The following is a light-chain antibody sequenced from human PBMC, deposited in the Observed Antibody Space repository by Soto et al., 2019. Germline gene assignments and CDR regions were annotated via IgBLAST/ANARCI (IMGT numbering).Light chain of an antibody. CDR3: SSYTSISTVV. CDR2: DVS. V-gene: IGLV2-14*01. Sequence: QSVLTQPASVSGSPGQSITISCTGTSSDVGGYNYVSWYQQHPGKAPKLMIYDVSNRPSEVSNRFSGSKSGNTASLTISGLQAEDEADYYCSSYTSISTVVFGGGTKLTVL. CDR1: SSDVGGYNY. J-gene: IGLJ2*01.